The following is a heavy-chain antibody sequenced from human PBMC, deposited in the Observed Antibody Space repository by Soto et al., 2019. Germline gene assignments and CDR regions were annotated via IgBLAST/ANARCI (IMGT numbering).Heavy chain of an antibody. D-gene: IGHD3-22*01. V-gene: IGHV4-31*03. Sequence: PSETLSVTCTVAGASITRGGYYWSWIRQHPGKGLEWIGYIYYSGSTYYNPSLKSRVTISVDTSKNQFSLKLSSVTAADTAVYYCARAGYDRDGGGYYYFDYWGQGTLVTVSS. CDR2: IYYSGST. CDR3: ARAGYDRDGGGYYYFDY. CDR1: GASITRGGYY. J-gene: IGHJ4*02.